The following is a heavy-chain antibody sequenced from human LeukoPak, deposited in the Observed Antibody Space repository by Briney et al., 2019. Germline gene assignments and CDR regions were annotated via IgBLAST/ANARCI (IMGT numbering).Heavy chain of an antibody. D-gene: IGHD1-26*01. Sequence: PGGSLRLSCAASGFTFSTYSMNWVRQAPGKGLEWVSSISSNSIYIYYADSMKGRFTISRDNAKNSLYLQMDSLRAEDTAVYYCARPRGWERRWYFDLWGRGTLVTVSS. CDR2: ISSNSIYI. CDR1: GFTFSTYS. V-gene: IGHV3-21*01. CDR3: ARPRGWERRWYFDL. J-gene: IGHJ2*01.